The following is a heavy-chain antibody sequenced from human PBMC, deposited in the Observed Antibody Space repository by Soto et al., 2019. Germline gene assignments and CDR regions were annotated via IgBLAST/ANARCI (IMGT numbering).Heavy chain of an antibody. V-gene: IGHV3-15*07. J-gene: IGHJ4*02. CDR2: VKSKSDGGTT. D-gene: IGHD5-12*01. CDR1: DFTFSNAW. Sequence: EVQLVESGGGLVKPGGSLRLPCEASDFTFSNAWMTWVGKPPGRGREWVGRVKSKSDGGTTDYAAPVKGRFTISRDDSKSTVYLQMSGLNTEDTALYYCASVRSGSTGYLYWGQGTLVTVSS. CDR3: ASVRSGSTGYLY.